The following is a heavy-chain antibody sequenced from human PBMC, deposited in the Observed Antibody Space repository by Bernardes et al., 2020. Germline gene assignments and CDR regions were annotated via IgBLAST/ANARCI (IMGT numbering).Heavy chain of an antibody. CDR1: GFSFSSSW. J-gene: IGHJ3*01. CDR3: ARGQGSDWYGGSYDV. D-gene: IGHD6-19*01. Sequence: GGSLRLSCAASGFSFSSSWMHWVRQAPGQGLVWVSRIKSDGSSTNYADSVKGRFTISRDNAKNTLYLQMSSLRAEDTAVYYCARGQGSDWYGGSYDVWGQGTMVTVSS. CDR2: IKSDGSST. V-gene: IGHV3-74*01.